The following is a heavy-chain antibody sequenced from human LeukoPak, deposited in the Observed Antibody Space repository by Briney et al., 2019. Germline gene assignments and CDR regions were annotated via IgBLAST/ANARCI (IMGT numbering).Heavy chain of an antibody. V-gene: IGHV3-48*01. Sequence: GGSLRRSCAASGFTCSSYSFNWVRQAPGKGLEWVSYISRTTSYADSVKGRFTISRDNAKSSLYLQMNSLRAEDTAVYYCAKAAVLRYFDWFPWDYWGQGTLVTVSS. D-gene: IGHD3-9*01. CDR2: ISRTT. CDR3: AKAAVLRYFDWFPWDY. J-gene: IGHJ4*02. CDR1: GFTCSSYS.